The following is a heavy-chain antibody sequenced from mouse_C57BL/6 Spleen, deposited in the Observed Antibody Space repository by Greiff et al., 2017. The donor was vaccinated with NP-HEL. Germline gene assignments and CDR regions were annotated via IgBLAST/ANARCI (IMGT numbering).Heavy chain of an antibody. CDR1: GYTFTDYY. Sequence: EVQLQQSGPELVKPGASVKISCKASGYTFTDYYMNWVKQSHGKSLEWIGDINPNNGGTSYNQKFKGKATLTVDKSSSTAYMELRSLTSEDSAVYYCAREWNSNSYWGQGTLVTVSA. V-gene: IGHV1-26*01. CDR3: AREWNSNSY. D-gene: IGHD2-5*01. CDR2: INPNNGGT. J-gene: IGHJ3*01.